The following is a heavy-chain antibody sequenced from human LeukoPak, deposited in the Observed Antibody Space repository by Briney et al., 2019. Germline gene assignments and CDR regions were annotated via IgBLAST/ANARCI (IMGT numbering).Heavy chain of an antibody. CDR1: GFTFSSYD. J-gene: IGHJ6*02. D-gene: IGHD6-13*01. CDR2: IGTAGDT. CDR3: ARDRAAAAGTRSYYYYGMDV. V-gene: IGHV3-13*01. Sequence: GGSLRLSCAASGFTFSSYDMHWVRQATGKGLEWVSAIGTAGDTYYPGSVKGRFTISRENAKNSLYLQMNSLRAGDTAVYYCARDRAAAAGTRSYYYYGMDVWGQGTTVTVSS.